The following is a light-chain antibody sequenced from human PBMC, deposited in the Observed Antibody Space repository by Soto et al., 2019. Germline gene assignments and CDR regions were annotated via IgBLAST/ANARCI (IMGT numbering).Light chain of an antibody. CDR1: QSVSSN. Sequence: EIVMTQSPATLSVSPGERATLSCRASQSVSSNLAWYQQKPGQAPRLLIYGASTRATGIQARFSGSGSGTEFTFTISSMQSEDFAVYYCQQYNNWPRTFGQGTKVEIK. J-gene: IGKJ1*01. CDR3: QQYNNWPRT. V-gene: IGKV3-15*01. CDR2: GAS.